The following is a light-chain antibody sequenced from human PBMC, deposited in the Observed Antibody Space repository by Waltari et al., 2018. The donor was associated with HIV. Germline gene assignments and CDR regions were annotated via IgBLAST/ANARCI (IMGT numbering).Light chain of an antibody. V-gene: IGLV2-8*01. Sequence: QSALTQPPSAAGSPGQSVTIPCTGTSSDVGSYNYLSWYLHHPGKAPKLMIFEVSKRPSGVPDRFSGSKSGNTASLTVSGLQAEDEADYYCSSYAGSYWVFGGGTKLTVL. CDR2: EVS. CDR3: SSYAGSYWV. CDR1: SSDVGSYNY. J-gene: IGLJ3*02.